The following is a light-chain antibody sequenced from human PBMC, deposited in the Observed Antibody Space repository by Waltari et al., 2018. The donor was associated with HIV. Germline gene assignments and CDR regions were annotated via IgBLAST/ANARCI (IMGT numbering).Light chain of an antibody. V-gene: IGKV4-1*01. J-gene: IGKJ4*01. CDR2: WAS. CDR3: QQYYTTPLT. Sequence: DIVMTQSPDSLAVSLGERATINCNSSQSLSYPSHNNNYLAWDQQKPGQPPKLLIYWASTRESGVPDRFSGSGSGTDFTLTITSLQAEDVAVYYCQQYYTTPLTFGGGTKVEIK. CDR1: QSLSYPSHNNNY.